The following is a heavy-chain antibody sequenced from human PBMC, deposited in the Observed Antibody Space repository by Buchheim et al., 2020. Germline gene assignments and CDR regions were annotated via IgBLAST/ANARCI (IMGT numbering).Heavy chain of an antibody. Sequence: QVRLVESGGGVVQPGRSLRLSCAASGFTFSSYAMHWVRQAPGKGLEWVAVISYDGSNKYYADSVKGRFTISRDNSKNTLYLQMNSLRAEDTAVYYCAREYYDSSGYAFDIWGQGT. CDR1: GFTFSSYA. CDR3: AREYYDSSGYAFDI. CDR2: ISYDGSNK. J-gene: IGHJ3*02. V-gene: IGHV3-30*04. D-gene: IGHD3-22*01.